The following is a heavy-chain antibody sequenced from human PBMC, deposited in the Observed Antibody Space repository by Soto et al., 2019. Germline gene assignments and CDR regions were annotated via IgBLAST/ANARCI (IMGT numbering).Heavy chain of an antibody. J-gene: IGHJ3*02. CDR1: GFTFSSNW. CDR2: MNPDGSTR. CDR3: GRGLGFAFDI. Sequence: EVQLVESGGDLVQPGGSLRLSCEASGFTFSSNWMHWVRQAPGKGLVWVSRMNPDGSTRGYADSVKGRFTISRDNAKNTLFLQMNSLRDEDTAVYYCGRGLGFAFDIWGQGTMVTVSS. V-gene: IGHV3-74*01. D-gene: IGHD1-26*01.